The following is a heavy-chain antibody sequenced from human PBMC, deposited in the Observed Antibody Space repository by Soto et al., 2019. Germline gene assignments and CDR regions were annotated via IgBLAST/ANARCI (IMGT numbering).Heavy chain of an antibody. CDR3: ARISVASKYMDV. D-gene: IGHD5-12*01. CDR1: GGPIRSSSYY. J-gene: IGHJ6*03. CDR2: FYYSGST. Sequence: PSVTLSLPCTVSGGPIRSSSYYWVWIRQSPGKGLEWIGSFYYSGSTYYSPSLKSRVTISGDTSKKQISLRLSSVTAADTAVYYCARISVASKYMDVWGKGSTVTVS. V-gene: IGHV4-39*01.